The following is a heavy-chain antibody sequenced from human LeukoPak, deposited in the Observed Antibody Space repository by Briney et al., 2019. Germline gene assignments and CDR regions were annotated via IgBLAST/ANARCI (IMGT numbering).Heavy chain of an antibody. CDR1: GGTFSSYA. Sequence: GASVKVSCKASGGTFSSYAISWVRQAPGQGLEWMGGIIPIFGTANYAQKFQGRVTVTADESTSTAYMGLSSLRSEDTAVYYCARDNARYGTPLCYWGQGTLVTVSS. J-gene: IGHJ4*02. CDR2: IIPIFGTA. CDR3: ARDNARYGTPLCY. D-gene: IGHD3-10*01. V-gene: IGHV1-69*13.